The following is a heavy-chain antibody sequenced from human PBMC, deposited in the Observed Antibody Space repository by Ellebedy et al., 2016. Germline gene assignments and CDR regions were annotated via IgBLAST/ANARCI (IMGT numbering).Heavy chain of an antibody. J-gene: IGHJ4*02. D-gene: IGHD2-8*01. V-gene: IGHV3-21*06. CDR3: ARDGSEWSRDY. Sequence: GESLKISCAAYGFTFSSAGMTWVRQAPGKGLEWVATIVNSGRETYYADALKGRFTVSRDNAMRSLYLHMDSLTVEDTAVYYCARDGSEWSRDYWGQGTLVTVSS. CDR1: GFTFSSAG. CDR2: IVNSGRET.